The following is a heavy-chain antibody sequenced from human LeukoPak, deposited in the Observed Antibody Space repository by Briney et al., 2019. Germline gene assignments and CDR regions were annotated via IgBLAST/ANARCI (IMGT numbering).Heavy chain of an antibody. Sequence: PSETLSLTCSVSGGSVSSGSYYWSWIRQPPGKGLEWIGYIYYSGSTNYNPSLKSRVTISVDTSKNQFSLKLSSVTAADTAVYYCARERGVAAAGRWDDYYYYGMDVWGQGTTVTVSS. V-gene: IGHV4-61*01. D-gene: IGHD6-13*01. CDR3: ARERGVAAAGRWDDYYYYGMDV. CDR2: IYYSGST. CDR1: GGSVSSGSYY. J-gene: IGHJ6*02.